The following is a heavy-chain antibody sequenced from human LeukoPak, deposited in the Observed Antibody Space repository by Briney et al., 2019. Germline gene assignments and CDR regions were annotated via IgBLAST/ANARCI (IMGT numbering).Heavy chain of an antibody. D-gene: IGHD3-9*01. CDR2: IYHSGST. Sequence: SETLSLTCAVSGGSISSGGYSWSWIRQPPGKGLQWIGYIYHSGSTYYNPSLKSRVTISVDRSKNQFSLKLSSVTAADTAVYYCARGTGYFDWLPAVWGQGTLVTVSS. J-gene: IGHJ4*02. V-gene: IGHV4-30-2*01. CDR3: ARGTGYFDWLPAV. CDR1: GGSISSGGYS.